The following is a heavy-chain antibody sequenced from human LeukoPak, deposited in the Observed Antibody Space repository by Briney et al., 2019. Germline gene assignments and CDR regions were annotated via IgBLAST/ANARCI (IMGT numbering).Heavy chain of an antibody. CDR1: GGSFSGYY. V-gene: IGHV4-34*01. D-gene: IGHD6-13*01. Sequence: SETLSLTCAVYGGSFSGYYWSWIRQPPGKGLEWVGEINHSGSTNYNPSLKSRVTISVDTSKNQFSLKLSSVTAADTAVYYCARVSPDSSSWYTDYWGQGTLVTVSS. J-gene: IGHJ4*02. CDR2: INHSGST. CDR3: ARVSPDSSSWYTDY.